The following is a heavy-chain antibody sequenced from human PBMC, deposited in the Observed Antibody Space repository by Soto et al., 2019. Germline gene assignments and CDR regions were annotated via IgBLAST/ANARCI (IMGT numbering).Heavy chain of an antibody. Sequence: ASVKVSCKASGYTFTSYAMHWVRQAPGQRLEWMGWINAGNGNTKYSQKFQGRVTITRDKSASTAYMELSSLRSEDTAVYYCARDVVVVAATGSYYYYGMDVWGQGTTVTVSS. CDR1: GYTFTSYA. CDR2: INAGNGNT. J-gene: IGHJ6*02. CDR3: ARDVVVVAATGSYYYYGMDV. V-gene: IGHV1-3*01. D-gene: IGHD2-15*01.